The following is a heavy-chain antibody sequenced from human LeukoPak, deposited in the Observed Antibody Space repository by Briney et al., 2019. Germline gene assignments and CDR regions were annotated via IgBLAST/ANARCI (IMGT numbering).Heavy chain of an antibody. V-gene: IGHV1-69*04. Sequence: SVKVSCKASGGTFSSYAISWVRQAPGQGLDWMGRIIPILGIANYAQKFQGRVTITADKSTSTAFMELSTLRSEDTAVYYCARAEDDYGGKVGTWYFDLWGRGTLVTVSS. CDR1: GGTFSSYA. CDR3: ARAEDDYGGKVGTWYFDL. J-gene: IGHJ2*01. CDR2: IIPILGIA. D-gene: IGHD4-23*01.